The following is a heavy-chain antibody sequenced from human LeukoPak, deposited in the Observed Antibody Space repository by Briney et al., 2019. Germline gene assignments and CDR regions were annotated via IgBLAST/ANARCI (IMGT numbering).Heavy chain of an antibody. CDR1: GFTFSSYG. CDR3: ARDPGSGSYHYYFDC. V-gene: IGHV3-30*03. D-gene: IGHD1-26*01. CDR2: ISYDGSNK. J-gene: IGHJ4*02. Sequence: GGSLRLSCAASGFTFSSYGMHWVRQAPGKGLEWVAVISYDGSNKYYADSVKGRFTISRDNSKNTLYLQMGSLRAEDMAVYYCARDPGSGSYHYYFDCWGQGTLVTVSS.